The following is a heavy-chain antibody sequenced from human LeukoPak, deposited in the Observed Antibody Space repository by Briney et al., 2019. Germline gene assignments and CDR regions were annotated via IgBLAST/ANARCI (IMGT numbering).Heavy chain of an antibody. V-gene: IGHV3-43*01. CDR2: INRRGHT. CDR3: AKEVDCPSDCLFFHS. D-gene: IGHD2-21*02. CDR1: GFTFDRFT. J-gene: IGHJ4*02. Sequence: PGGSLRLSCAASGFTFDRFTIHWVRQTPGKGLEWVSLINRRGHTFYADSVKGRFTISRDNSRNSVFLQMNSLRPEDTASYHCAKEVDCPSDCLFFHSWGQGTLVTVSS.